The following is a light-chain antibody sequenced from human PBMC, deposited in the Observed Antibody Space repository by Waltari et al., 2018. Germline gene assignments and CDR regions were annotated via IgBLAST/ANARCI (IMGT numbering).Light chain of an antibody. Sequence: QSALTQPASVSGSPGQSITLSCTGTSSDLGAYNFVSWYQKHPGKAPKVMIYDVNNRPSGVSSRFSGSKSGNTASLTISGLQAEDEADYYCSSYTTGTTRYVFGSGTKVTVL. V-gene: IGLV2-14*03. J-gene: IGLJ1*01. CDR1: SSDLGAYNF. CDR3: SSYTTGTTRYV. CDR2: DVN.